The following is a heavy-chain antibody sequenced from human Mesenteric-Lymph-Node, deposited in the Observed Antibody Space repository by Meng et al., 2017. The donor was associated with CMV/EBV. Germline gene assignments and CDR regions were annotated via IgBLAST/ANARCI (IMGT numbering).Heavy chain of an antibody. CDR1: GFIFSKYG. CDR3: AKDKAVVGTNYYYYYGVDV. J-gene: IGHJ6*02. Sequence: GGSLRLSCGASGFIFSKYGMHWVRQAPGKGLEWVTFIRFDGSNEYYADSVKGRFTISRDNSKNTLFLHMNSLRPGDTAVYYCAKDKAVVGTNYYYYYGVDVWGQGTTVTVSS. D-gene: IGHD1-26*01. V-gene: IGHV3-30*02. CDR2: IRFDGSNE.